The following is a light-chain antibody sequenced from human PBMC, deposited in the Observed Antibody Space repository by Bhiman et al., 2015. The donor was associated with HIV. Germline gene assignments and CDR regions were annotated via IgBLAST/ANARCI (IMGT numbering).Light chain of an antibody. CDR2: ENT. J-gene: IGLJ1*01. CDR3: ATWDSSLSAGGV. V-gene: IGLV1-51*02. Sequence: QSVLTQPPSVSAAPGQKVTISCSGSSSNIGNNYVSWYQQLPGTAPKLLIYENTKRPSGIPDRFSGSKSGTSATLGITGLQTGDEADYYCATWDSSLSAGGVFGTGTKVTVL. CDR1: SSNIGNNY.